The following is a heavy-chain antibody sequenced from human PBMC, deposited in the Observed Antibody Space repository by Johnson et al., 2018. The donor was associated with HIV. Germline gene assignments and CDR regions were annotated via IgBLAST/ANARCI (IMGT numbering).Heavy chain of an antibody. Sequence: QVQLVESGGGLVQPGGSLRLSCAASGFTFSSYWMSWVRQAPGKGLEWVAVISYDGSNKYYADSVKGRFTISRDNSKNTLYLQMSSLRPEDTAVYYCAKIGQWRERLDAFDVWGQGTMVTVSS. CDR1: GFTFSSYW. CDR3: AKIGQWRERLDAFDV. CDR2: ISYDGSNK. D-gene: IGHD6-19*01. V-gene: IGHV3-30-3*01. J-gene: IGHJ3*01.